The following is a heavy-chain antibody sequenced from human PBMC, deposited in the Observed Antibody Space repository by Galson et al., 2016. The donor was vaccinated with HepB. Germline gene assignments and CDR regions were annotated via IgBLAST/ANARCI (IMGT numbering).Heavy chain of an antibody. CDR2: ISFDGSNN. V-gene: IGHV3-30-3*01. Sequence: SLRLSCAASGFTFSSYAMHWVRQAPGKGLEWVAVISFDGSNNFYADSVKGRLPISRDNSKNTLYLQMNSLRAEDTAVYYCARDDDYVWGTYRYTRTVPQYYFDYWGQGTLVTVSS. J-gene: IGHJ4*02. CDR1: GFTFSSYA. CDR3: ARDDDYVWGTYRYTRTVPQYYFDY. D-gene: IGHD3-16*02.